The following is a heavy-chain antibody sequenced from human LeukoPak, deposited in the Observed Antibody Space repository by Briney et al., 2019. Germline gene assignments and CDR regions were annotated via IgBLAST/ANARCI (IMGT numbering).Heavy chain of an antibody. D-gene: IGHD2-2*01. Sequence: QSGESLRLSCAASGFTFSSYGMHWVRQAPGKGLEWVAVISYDGSNKYYADSVKGRFTISRDNSKNTLYLQMNSLRAEDTAVYYCAKEILYCSSTSCYAVFDYWGQGTLVTVSS. CDR3: AKEILYCSSTSCYAVFDY. CDR1: GFTFSSYG. J-gene: IGHJ4*02. CDR2: ISYDGSNK. V-gene: IGHV3-30*18.